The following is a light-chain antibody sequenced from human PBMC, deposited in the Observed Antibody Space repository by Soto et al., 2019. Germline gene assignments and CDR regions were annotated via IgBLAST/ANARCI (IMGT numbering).Light chain of an antibody. Sequence: IQLTQSPSSLSASVGDRVSITCRASQDIKTYLAWYQQKEGKAPNLLISGTFTLQSGVPSRFNGSGSGTDFTLTISRLQPEDVATYYCQHLNNYPPFTFGPGTKVDLE. J-gene: IGKJ3*01. V-gene: IGKV1-9*01. CDR1: QDIKTY. CDR3: QHLNNYPPFT. CDR2: GTF.